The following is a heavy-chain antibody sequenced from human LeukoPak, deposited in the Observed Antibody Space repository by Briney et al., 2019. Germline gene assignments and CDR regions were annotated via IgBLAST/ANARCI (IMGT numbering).Heavy chain of an antibody. CDR3: ARVAYSTSSLNFDY. CDR1: GFTFSSYW. J-gene: IGHJ4*02. V-gene: IGHV3-74*01. CDR2: INTDGSST. D-gene: IGHD6-6*01. Sequence: PGGSLRLSCAASGFTFSSYWMHWVRQAPGKGLVWVSRINTDGSSTSYADSVKGRFTISRDNAKNTLYLQMNSLRADDTAVYYCARVAYSTSSLNFDYWGQGTLVTVSS.